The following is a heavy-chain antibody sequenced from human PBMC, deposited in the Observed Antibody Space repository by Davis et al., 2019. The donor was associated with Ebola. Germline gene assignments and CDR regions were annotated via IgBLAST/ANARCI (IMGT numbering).Heavy chain of an antibody. CDR2: IRYDGSNK. CDR1: GFTFSSYG. J-gene: IGHJ6*03. D-gene: IGHD3-16*01. V-gene: IGHV3-30*02. CDR3: AKGGGPTEDTPNFYYYYYMDV. Sequence: GESLKISCAASGFTFSSYGMHWVRQAPGKGLEWVAFIRYDGSNKYYADSVKGRFTISRDNSKNTLYLQMNSLRAEDTAVYYCAKGGGPTEDTPNFYYYYYMDVWGKGTTVTVSS.